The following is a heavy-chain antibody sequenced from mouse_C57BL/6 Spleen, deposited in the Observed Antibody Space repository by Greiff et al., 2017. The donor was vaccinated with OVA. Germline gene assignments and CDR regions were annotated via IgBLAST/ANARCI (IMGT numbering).Heavy chain of an antibody. CDR3: ARREYDDYEMDD. J-gene: IGHJ4*01. D-gene: IGHD2-14*01. Sequence: EVKLVESGGGLVKPGGSLKLSCAASGFTFSDYGMHWVRQAPEKGLEWVAYISSGSSTIYYADTVQGRFTISRDNAKNTLFLQMTSLRSEDTTRYYCARREYDDYEMDDWGKGTSVTVSS. CDR1: GFTFSDYG. CDR2: ISSGSSTI. V-gene: IGHV5-17*01.